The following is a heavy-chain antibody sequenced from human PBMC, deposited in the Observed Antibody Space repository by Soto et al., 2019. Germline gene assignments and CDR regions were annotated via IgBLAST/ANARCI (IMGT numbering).Heavy chain of an antibody. J-gene: IGHJ3*02. V-gene: IGHV1-3*01. CDR3: ARGYCSGGSCVPFDI. CDR2: INAGNGDT. CDR1: GYTFTCYA. D-gene: IGHD2-15*01. Sequence: ASVKASCKASGYTFTCYAMHWVRQAPGQRLEWMGWINAGNGDTKYSQKLQGRVTMTTDTSTSTAYMELRSLRSDDTAVYYCARGYCSGGSCVPFDIWGQGTMVTVSS.